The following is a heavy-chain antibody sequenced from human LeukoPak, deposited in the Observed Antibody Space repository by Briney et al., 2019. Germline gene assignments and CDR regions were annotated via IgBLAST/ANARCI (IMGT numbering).Heavy chain of an antibody. J-gene: IGHJ3*02. CDR3: AMVEMATIFAFDI. D-gene: IGHD5-24*01. Sequence: GGSLRLSCAASGFTFSSYEMNWVRQAPGKGLEWVSYISSSGSTIYYADSVKGRFTISRDNAKNSLYLQMNSLRAEDTAVYYCAMVEMATIFAFDIWGQGTMVTVSS. V-gene: IGHV3-48*03. CDR2: ISSSGSTI. CDR1: GFTFSSYE.